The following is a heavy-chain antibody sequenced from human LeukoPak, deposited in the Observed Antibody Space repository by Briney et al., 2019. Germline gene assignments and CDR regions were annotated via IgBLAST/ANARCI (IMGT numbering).Heavy chain of an antibody. CDR3: ARDSKGSGWYRTGGDY. CDR2: ISSSSSTI. D-gene: IGHD6-19*01. J-gene: IGHJ4*02. CDR1: GFTFSSYS. V-gene: IGHV3-48*01. Sequence: GGSLRLSCAASGFTFSSYSMNWVRQAPGKGLEWVSYISSSSSTIYYADSVKGRFTISRDNAKNSLYLQMNSLRAEDTAVYYCARDSKGSGWYRTGGDYWGQGTLVTVSS.